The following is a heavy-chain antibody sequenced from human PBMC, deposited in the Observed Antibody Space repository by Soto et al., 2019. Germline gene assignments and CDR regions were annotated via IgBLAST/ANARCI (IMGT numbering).Heavy chain of an antibody. J-gene: IGHJ5*02. V-gene: IGHV4-30-4*01. Sequence: SETLSLTCTVSGGSISSGDYYWSWIRQPPGKGLEWIGYSYYSGSTYYNPSLKSRVTISGDTSRNQFSMTLTSVTAADTALYYCARMYSSGSGWFHPWGQGTLVTVSS. CDR1: GGSISSGDYY. D-gene: IGHD3-22*01. CDR2: SYYSGST. CDR3: ARMYSSGSGWFHP.